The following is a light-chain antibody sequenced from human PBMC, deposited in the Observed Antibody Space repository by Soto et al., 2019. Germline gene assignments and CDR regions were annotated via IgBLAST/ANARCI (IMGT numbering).Light chain of an antibody. J-gene: IGKJ1*01. V-gene: IGKV1-5*03. CDR1: QRISSW. CDR2: KAS. Sequence: DIQMTQSPSTLSASVGDRVTITCRASQRISSWLAWYQQKPGKAPKLLIYKASSLESGIPSRFSGSGSGTEFTLTISSLQPDDFATYYCQQYNSYPTFGHGTKVEIK. CDR3: QQYNSYPT.